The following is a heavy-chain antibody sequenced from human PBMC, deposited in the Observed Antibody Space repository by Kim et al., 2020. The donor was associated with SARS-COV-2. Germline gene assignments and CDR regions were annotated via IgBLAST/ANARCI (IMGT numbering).Heavy chain of an antibody. D-gene: IGHD6-13*01. CDR2: IYYSGST. J-gene: IGHJ5*02. Sequence: SETLSLTCTVSGGSISSSSYYWGWIRQPPGKGLEWIGSIYYSGSTYYNPSLKSRVTISVDTSKNQFSLKLSSVTAADTAVYYCARTKVYSSSWYRRSRGVCWFDPWGQGTLVTVSS. V-gene: IGHV4-39*01. CDR1: GGSISSSSYY. CDR3: ARTKVYSSSWYRRSRGVCWFDP.